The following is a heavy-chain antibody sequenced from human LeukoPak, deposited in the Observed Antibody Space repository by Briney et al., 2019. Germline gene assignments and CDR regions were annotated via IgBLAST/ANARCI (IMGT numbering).Heavy chain of an antibody. CDR1: GFTSSTYN. Sequence: GGSLRLSCAASGFTSSTYNMNWVRQAPGKGLEWVSSISSSSSYIYYADSVKGRFTISRDNAKNSLYLQMNSLRAEDTAVYYCARDSGDGYFDYWGQGTLVTVSS. V-gene: IGHV3-21*01. J-gene: IGHJ4*02. CDR2: ISSSSSYI. CDR3: ARDSGDGYFDY. D-gene: IGHD3-10*01.